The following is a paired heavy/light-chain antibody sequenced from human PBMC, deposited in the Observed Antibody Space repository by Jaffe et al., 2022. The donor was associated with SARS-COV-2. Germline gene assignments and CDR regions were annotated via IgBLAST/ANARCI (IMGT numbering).Light chain of an antibody. V-gene: IGLV1-44*01. Sequence: QSVLTQPPSASGTPGQRVTISCSGGSSNIGSNTINWYQQLPGTAPKLLIYNNNQRPSGVPDRFSASKSGTSASLAISGLQSEDEADYYCAAWDDSLNGWEFGGGTKLTVL. CDR1: SSNIGSNT. J-gene: IGLJ2*01. CDR2: NNN. CDR3: AAWDDSLNGWE.
Heavy chain of an antibody. D-gene: IGHD2-2*01. CDR2: INPNSGGT. CDR3: ARLVVVPGAKWFDP. J-gene: IGHJ5*02. V-gene: IGHV1-2*06. Sequence: QVQLVQSGPEVKKPGASVKVSCKASGYTFSAYYIHWVRQAPGQGLEWMGRINPNSGGTNYALKFQGRVTMTSDTSIGTAYMELRSLTSDDTAVYYCARLVVVPGAKWFDPWGQGTLVTVSS. CDR1: GYTFSAYY.